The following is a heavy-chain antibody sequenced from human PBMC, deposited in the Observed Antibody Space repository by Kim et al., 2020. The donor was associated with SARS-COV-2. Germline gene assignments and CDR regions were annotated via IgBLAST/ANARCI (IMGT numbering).Heavy chain of an antibody. J-gene: IGHJ4*02. CDR3: ANPRQPDY. CDR2: RGNTT. V-gene: IGHV3-23*01. D-gene: IGHD6-13*01. Sequence: RGNTTTYADTGKGRLTVSRDNSKNKLYLQMSSLRAEDTAIYYCANPRQPDYWGQGTLVTVSS.